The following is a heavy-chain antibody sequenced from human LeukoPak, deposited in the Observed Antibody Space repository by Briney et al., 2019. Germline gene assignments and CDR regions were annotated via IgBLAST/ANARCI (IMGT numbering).Heavy chain of an antibody. J-gene: IGHJ4*02. CDR3: ARERVTTTSFDY. Sequence: GGSLRLSCAASGFTFSSYWMSWVRQAPGKGLEWVANIKQDGSAKSYVDSVKGRFTISRDNAKNSLYLQMNNLRVEDTAVYYCARERVTTTSFDYWGQGVLVTVSS. CDR1: GFTFSSYW. CDR2: IKQDGSAK. V-gene: IGHV3-7*01. D-gene: IGHD2/OR15-2a*01.